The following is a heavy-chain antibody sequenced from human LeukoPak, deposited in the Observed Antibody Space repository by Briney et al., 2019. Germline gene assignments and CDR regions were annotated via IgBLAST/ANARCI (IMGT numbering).Heavy chain of an antibody. CDR3: ARDYDFWSGPAPSMDV. CDR1: GGSISSSSYY. Sequence: SETLSLTCTVSGGSISSSSYYWGWIRQPPGKGLEWIGSIYYSGCTYYNPSLKSRVTISVDTFKNQFSLKLSSVTAADTAVYYCARDYDFWSGPAPSMDVWGKGTTVTVSS. J-gene: IGHJ6*03. CDR2: IYYSGCT. D-gene: IGHD3-3*01. V-gene: IGHV4-39*02.